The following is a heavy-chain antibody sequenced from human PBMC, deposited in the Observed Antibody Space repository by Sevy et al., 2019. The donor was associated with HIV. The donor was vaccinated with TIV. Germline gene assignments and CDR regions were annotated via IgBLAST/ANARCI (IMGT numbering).Heavy chain of an antibody. J-gene: IGHJ4*02. CDR2: IYYSGST. V-gene: IGHV4-31*03. Sequence: SETLSLTCTVSGGSISSGGYYWSWIRQHPGKGLEWIGYIYYSGSTYYNPSLKSRVTISVDTSKNQFSLKLSSVTAADTAVYYCARGGRAAAVYFDYWGQGTLVTVSS. CDR3: ARGGRAAAVYFDY. D-gene: IGHD6-13*01. CDR1: GGSISSGGYY.